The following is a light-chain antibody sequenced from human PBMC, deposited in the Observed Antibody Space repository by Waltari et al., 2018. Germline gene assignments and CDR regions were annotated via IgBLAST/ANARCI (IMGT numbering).Light chain of an antibody. Sequence: QLVLTQSPSASASLGASVKLTCTLSSGHISTVIAWHQQQPRKGPRYLTKVNSDGSHSKGDESPARFSGSSSGAERYLTISSLQSEDEADYYCQTGGHGTWVFGGGTKLTVL. J-gene: IGLJ3*02. V-gene: IGLV4-69*01. CDR1: SGHISTV. CDR2: VNSDGSH. CDR3: QTGGHGTWV.